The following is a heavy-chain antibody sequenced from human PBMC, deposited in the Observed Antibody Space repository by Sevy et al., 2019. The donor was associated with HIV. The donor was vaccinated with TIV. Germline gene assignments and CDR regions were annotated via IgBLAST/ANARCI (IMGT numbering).Heavy chain of an antibody. V-gene: IGHV4-34*01. Sequence: SETLSLTCAXSXGPFYNNYWXWIRQPPGKGLEWIGEINPSGSVNYNPSLKSRVTISVDTSRNEFSLTLSSVTAADTAVSYXXRXMXKXGSGTXYKXNXXXXXXXGTQVTVSS. J-gene: IGHJ5*02. CDR3: XRXMXKXGSGTXYKXNXXXX. CDR2: INPSGSV. CDR1: XGPFYNNY. D-gene: IGHD3-10*01.